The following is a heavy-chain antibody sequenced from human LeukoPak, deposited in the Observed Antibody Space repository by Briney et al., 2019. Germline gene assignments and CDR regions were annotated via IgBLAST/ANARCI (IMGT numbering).Heavy chain of an antibody. D-gene: IGHD6-19*01. CDR2: IRYDGSNK. J-gene: IGHJ4*02. Sequence: GGSLRLSCAASGFTFSSYGMHWVRQAPGKGLEWVAFIRYDGSNKYYADSVKGRFTISRDNSKNTLYLQMNSLGAEDTAVYYCARASSSGWNYFDYWGQGTLVTVSS. CDR1: GFTFSSYG. CDR3: ARASSSGWNYFDY. V-gene: IGHV3-30*02.